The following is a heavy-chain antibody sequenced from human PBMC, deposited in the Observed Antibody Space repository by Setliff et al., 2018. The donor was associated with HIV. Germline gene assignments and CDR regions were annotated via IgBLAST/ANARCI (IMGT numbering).Heavy chain of an antibody. V-gene: IGHV1-24*01. J-gene: IGHJ4*01. D-gene: IGHD6-19*01. CDR3: ATAKERWLAEGGFDY. CDR2: FDPEDGDT. Sequence: GASVKVSCKVSGYSLTELSMHWVRQASEKGLEWMGRFDPEDGDTLYAQKFQGRVTMTEDTSTDTAYMELSGLRSEDTAVYYCATAKERWLAEGGFDYWGQGTLVTVSS. CDR1: GYSLTELS.